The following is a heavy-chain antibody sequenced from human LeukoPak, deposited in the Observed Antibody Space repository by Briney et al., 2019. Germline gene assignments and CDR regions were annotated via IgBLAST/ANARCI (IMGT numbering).Heavy chain of an antibody. V-gene: IGHV3-7*01. D-gene: IGHD6-6*01. J-gene: IGHJ3*02. Sequence: AGGSLRLSCAASGFTFSSYWMSWVRQAPGKGLEWVANIKQDGSEKYYVGSVKGRFTISRDNAKNSLYLQMNSLRAEDTAVYYCARDPSPIAARSVDHAFDIWGQGTMVTVSS. CDR3: ARDPSPIAARSVDHAFDI. CDR2: IKQDGSEK. CDR1: GFTFSSYW.